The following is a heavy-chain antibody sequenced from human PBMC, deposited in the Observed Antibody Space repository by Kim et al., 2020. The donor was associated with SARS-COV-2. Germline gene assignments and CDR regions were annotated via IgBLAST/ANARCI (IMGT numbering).Heavy chain of an antibody. CDR2: IKSKTDGGTT. J-gene: IGHJ3*02. CDR3: TTDSESYGPPNAFDI. CDR1: GFTFSNAW. V-gene: IGHV3-15*01. Sequence: GGSLRLSCAASGFTFSNAWMSWVRQAPGKGLEWVGRIKSKTDGGTTDYAAPVKGRFTISRDDSKNTLYLQMNSLKTEDTAVYYCTTDSESYGPPNAFDIWGQGTMVTVSS. D-gene: IGHD2-8*01.